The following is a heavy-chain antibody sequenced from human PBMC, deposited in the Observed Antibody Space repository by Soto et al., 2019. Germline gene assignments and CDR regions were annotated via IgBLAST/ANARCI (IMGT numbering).Heavy chain of an antibody. Sequence: ASVKVSCKASGYTFTSYAMHWVRQAPGQRLEWMGWINAGNGNTKYSQKFQGRVTITRDTSASTAYMELSSLRSEDTAVYYCARDQVVAASYYYYMDVWGKGTTVTV. CDR2: INAGNGNT. J-gene: IGHJ6*03. D-gene: IGHD2-15*01. CDR1: GYTFTSYA. V-gene: IGHV1-3*01. CDR3: ARDQVVAASYYYYMDV.